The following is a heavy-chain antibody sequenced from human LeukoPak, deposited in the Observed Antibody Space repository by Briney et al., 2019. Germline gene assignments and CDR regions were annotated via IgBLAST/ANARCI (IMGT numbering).Heavy chain of an antibody. CDR1: GFTLDTYG. Sequence: GGSLRLSCAASGFTLDTYGMHWVRQAPGKGLEWVAVIWYDGSSKYYADSVKGRFTISRDNSKNTLYLQMNSLRAEDTAVYYCARGPTYYYDSSVYHPKYFQHWGQGTLVTVSS. CDR3: ARGPTYYYDSSVYHPKYFQH. D-gene: IGHD3-22*01. J-gene: IGHJ1*01. CDR2: IWYDGSSK. V-gene: IGHV3-33*01.